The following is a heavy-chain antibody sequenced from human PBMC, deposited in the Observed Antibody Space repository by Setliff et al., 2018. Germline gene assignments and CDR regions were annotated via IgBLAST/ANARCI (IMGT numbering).Heavy chain of an antibody. D-gene: IGHD3-10*01. CDR3: ARASRFGTIVYRGYYYMDV. Sequence: AASVKVSCKSSGNSFTVFYLHWVRQAPGQGLEWMGWINTNTGNPTYAQDFTGRFVFSLDTSVSTAYLQISSLKSEDTAMYYCARASRFGTIVYRGYYYMDVWGKGTTVTVSS. J-gene: IGHJ6*03. CDR2: INTNTGNP. CDR1: GNSFTVFY. V-gene: IGHV7-4-1*02.